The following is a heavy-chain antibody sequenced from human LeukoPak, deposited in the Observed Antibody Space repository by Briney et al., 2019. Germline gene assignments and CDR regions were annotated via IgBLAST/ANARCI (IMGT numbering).Heavy chain of an antibody. CDR2: IHYRLPT. J-gene: IGHJ4*02. CDR3: ARHEEEDGYNAKTPDY. CDR1: GVSISGTNYY. Sequence: SETLSLTCDVYGVSISGTNYYWGWIRQPPGMGLEWIGSIHYRLPTFYNPLLKSRVTISVDTSKNQISLRLRSVTAADTAVYYCARHEEEDGYNAKTPDYWGQGTLVTVSS. V-gene: IGHV4-39*01. D-gene: IGHD5-24*01.